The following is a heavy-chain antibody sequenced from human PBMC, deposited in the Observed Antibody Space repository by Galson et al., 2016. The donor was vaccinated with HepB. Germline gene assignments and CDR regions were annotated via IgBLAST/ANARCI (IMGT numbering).Heavy chain of an antibody. J-gene: IGHJ5*02. CDR1: GYSFTSHW. CDR2: IDPSDSYT. CDR3: AREVAIFGAVTDYKQWFDP. Sequence: QSGAEVKKPGESLRISCKGSGYSFTSHWISWVRQKPGKGLEWMGRIDPSDSYTNYSPSFQGHVTISADKSISTAYLQWSSLKASDTAMYYCAREVAIFGAVTDYKQWFDPWGQGTLVTVSS. V-gene: IGHV5-10-1*01. D-gene: IGHD3-3*01.